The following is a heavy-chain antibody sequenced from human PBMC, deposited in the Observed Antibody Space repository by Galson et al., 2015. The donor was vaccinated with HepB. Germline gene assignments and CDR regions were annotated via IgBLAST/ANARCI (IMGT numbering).Heavy chain of an antibody. J-gene: IGHJ4*02. CDR1: GDTLSELS. CDR2: FEPEDSET. CDR3: ATAAGRGDYEFND. D-gene: IGHD4-17*01. Sequence: SVKVSCKVSGDTLSELSIHWVRQAPGKGLEWMGGFEPEDSETGYSEKFQDRVTMTQDTSTDTAYLELKSLTSADTAFYYCATAAGRGDYEFNDWGQGTLVTVSS. V-gene: IGHV1-24*01.